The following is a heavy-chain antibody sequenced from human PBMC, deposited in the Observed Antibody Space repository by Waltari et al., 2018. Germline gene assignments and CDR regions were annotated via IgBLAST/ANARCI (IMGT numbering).Heavy chain of an antibody. CDR3: ARSGNFWSGYYHYGMDV. CDR2: INAGNGNT. V-gene: IGHV1-3*01. J-gene: IGHJ6*02. D-gene: IGHD3-3*01. CDR1: GYTFTSYA. Sequence: QVQLVQSGAEVKKPGASVKVSCKASGYTFTSYAMHWVRQAPGQRLEWMGWINAGNGNTKYSQKFQGRVTITRDTSASTAYIELSSLRSEDTAVYYCARSGNFWSGYYHYGMDVWGQGTTVTVSS.